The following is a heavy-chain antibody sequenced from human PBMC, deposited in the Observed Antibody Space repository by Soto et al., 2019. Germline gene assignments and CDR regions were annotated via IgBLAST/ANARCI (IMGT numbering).Heavy chain of an antibody. Sequence: SETLSLTSAVSGVSIRSGNWWTWVRQTPQRGLEYIGEIFHDGTANYYPSFERRVAISVDTSKNQFSLKLTSVTAADTAIYFCARLVYDTRLNYMYFDFWGQGALVTVSS. D-gene: IGHD2-8*01. CDR2: IFHDGTA. CDR3: ARLVYDTRLNYMYFDF. V-gene: IGHV4-4*02. J-gene: IGHJ4*02. CDR1: GVSIRSGNW.